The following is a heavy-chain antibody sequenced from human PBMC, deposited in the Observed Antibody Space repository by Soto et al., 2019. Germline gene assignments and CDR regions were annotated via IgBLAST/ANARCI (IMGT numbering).Heavy chain of an antibody. D-gene: IGHD3-10*02. Sequence: ASVKVSCKASGYIFTNNDVSWVRQATGQGLEWMGWMNPGSGDTGYAQTFQGRVTMTRDISISTAYMELSSLTSDDTAIYYCVRVATLCSLNWFDHWGQGTLVTVSS. V-gene: IGHV1-8*01. CDR3: VRVATLCSLNWFDH. CDR1: GYIFTNND. CDR2: MNPGSGDT. J-gene: IGHJ5*02.